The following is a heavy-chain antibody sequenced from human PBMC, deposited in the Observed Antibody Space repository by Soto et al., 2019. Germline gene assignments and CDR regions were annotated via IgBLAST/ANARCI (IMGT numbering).Heavy chain of an antibody. J-gene: IGHJ4*02. CDR1: GFTFSSYC. CDR2: IWYDGSNK. D-gene: IGHD3-10*01. Sequence: GGALRLSCAASGFTFSSYCVHWVRQATGKGLEWVAVIWYDGSNKYYADSVKGRFTISRDNSKNTLYLQMNSLRADDTAVYYCARDHMVRGVTPDYWGQGTLVTVSS. CDR3: ARDHMVRGVTPDY. V-gene: IGHV3-33*01.